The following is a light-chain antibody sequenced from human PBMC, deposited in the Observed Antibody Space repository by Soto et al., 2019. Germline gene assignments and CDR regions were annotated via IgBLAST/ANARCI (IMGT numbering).Light chain of an antibody. V-gene: IGLV3-1*01. CDR1: KLGDKY. Sequence: SYELTQPPSVSVSPGQTASITCSGAKLGDKYACWYQQKPGQSPVLVIYQDSKRPSGIPERFSGSNSGNTATRTISGTQAMDEADYYCQAWDSSTVVFGGGTTLTIL. J-gene: IGLJ2*01. CDR2: QDS. CDR3: QAWDSSTVV.